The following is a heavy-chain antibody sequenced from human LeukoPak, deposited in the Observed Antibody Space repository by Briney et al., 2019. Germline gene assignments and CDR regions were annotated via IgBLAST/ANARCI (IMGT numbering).Heavy chain of an antibody. V-gene: IGHV1-18*01. CDR2: ISAYNGNT. CDR3: ARHLVVTPHAAFDI. Sequence: ASVNVSCKASGYTFTSYGISWVRQAPGQGLEWMGWISAYNGNTNYAQKLRGRVTMTTDTSTSTAYMELRSLRSDDTAVYYCARHLVVTPHAAFDIWGQGTMVTVSS. CDR1: GYTFTSYG. D-gene: IGHD3-22*01. J-gene: IGHJ3*02.